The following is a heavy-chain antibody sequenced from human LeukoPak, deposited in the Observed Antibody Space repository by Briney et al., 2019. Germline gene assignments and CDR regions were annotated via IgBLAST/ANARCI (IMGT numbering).Heavy chain of an antibody. J-gene: IGHJ4*02. Sequence: PGGSLRLSCAASGFTFSSYAMHWVRQAPGKGLEWVAVISYDGSNKYYADSVKGRFTISRDNSKNTLYLQMNSLRAEDTAVYYCARDRQLWLQGEIDYWGRGTLVTVSS. CDR2: ISYDGSNK. V-gene: IGHV3-30*01. CDR3: ARDRQLWLQGEIDY. D-gene: IGHD5-18*01. CDR1: GFTFSSYA.